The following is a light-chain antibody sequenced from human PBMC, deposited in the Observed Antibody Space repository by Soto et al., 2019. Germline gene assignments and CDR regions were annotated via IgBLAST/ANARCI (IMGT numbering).Light chain of an antibody. CDR3: QQRSNWPQT. J-gene: IGKJ1*01. CDR2: SAS. V-gene: IGKV1-39*01. Sequence: DIQMTQSPLALSASVGDRVTVTCRAGQSITRYLNWYQQRPGKAPKLLIYSASSLQTGVPSRFRPSGPGTDFTLTISSLEPEAFAVYYCQQRSNWPQTFGQGTQVDI. CDR1: QSITRY.